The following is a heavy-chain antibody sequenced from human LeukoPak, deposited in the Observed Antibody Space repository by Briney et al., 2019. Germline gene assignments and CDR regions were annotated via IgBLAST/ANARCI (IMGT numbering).Heavy chain of an antibody. D-gene: IGHD2-15*01. Sequence: GGSLRLSCATSGFTFRSYWMSWVRQAPGKGLEWVAIISFDGTNKYYADSVKGRFTISRDNSKNTLYLQMNRLRDEDTAVYYCAKERCSGGSCYSAGEYFDYWGQGTLITVSS. J-gene: IGHJ4*02. CDR1: GFTFRSYW. CDR2: ISFDGTNK. CDR3: AKERCSGGSCYSAGEYFDY. V-gene: IGHV3-30*18.